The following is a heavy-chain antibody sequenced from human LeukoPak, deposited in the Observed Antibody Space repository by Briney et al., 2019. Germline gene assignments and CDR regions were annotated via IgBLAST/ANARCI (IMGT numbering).Heavy chain of an antibody. CDR2: IIPIFGTA. Sequence: ASVKVSCKASGGTFSSYAISWVRQAPGQGLEWMGGIIPIFGTANYAQKFQGRVTITTDESTSTAYMELSSLRSEDTAVYYCARGSGGYSYGHNGYYYYMDVWGKGTTVTVSS. D-gene: IGHD5-18*01. J-gene: IGHJ6*03. CDR3: ARGSGGYSYGHNGYYYYMDV. CDR1: GGTFSSYA. V-gene: IGHV1-69*05.